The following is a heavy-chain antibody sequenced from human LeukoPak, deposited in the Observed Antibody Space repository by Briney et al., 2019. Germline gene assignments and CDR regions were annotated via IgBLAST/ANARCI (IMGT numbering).Heavy chain of an antibody. D-gene: IGHD3-9*01. Sequence: NPSETLSLTCTVSGGSISSYYWSWIRQPPGKGLEWIGYIYYSGSTNYNPSLKSRVTISVDTSKNQFSLKLSSVTAADTAVYYCARGGGTYYDILTGYWAGAFDIWGQGTMVTVSS. CDR3: ARGGGTYYDILTGYWAGAFDI. V-gene: IGHV4-59*01. J-gene: IGHJ3*02. CDR1: GGSISSYY. CDR2: IYYSGST.